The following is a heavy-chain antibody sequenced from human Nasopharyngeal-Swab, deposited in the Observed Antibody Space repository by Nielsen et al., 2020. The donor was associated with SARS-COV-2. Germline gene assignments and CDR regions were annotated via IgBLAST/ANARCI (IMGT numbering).Heavy chain of an antibody. J-gene: IGHJ6*02. Sequence: SVQVSCKASGGTFSSYAISWVRQAPAQGLEWMGGISPLLGIANYAQKFQGRVTITADKSTSQAYMELSSLRSEDTAVYYCASPLPAASLYYYYGMDVWGQGTTVTVSS. V-gene: IGHV1-69*10. CDR3: ASPLPAASLYYYYGMDV. CDR1: GGTFSSYA. CDR2: ISPLLGIA. D-gene: IGHD2-2*01.